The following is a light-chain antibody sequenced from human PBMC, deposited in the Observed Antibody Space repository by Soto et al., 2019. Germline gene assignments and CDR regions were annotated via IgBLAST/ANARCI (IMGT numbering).Light chain of an antibody. Sequence: DIPLAQSPPTLSASVGDRITITCRATQSINWLAWYQQKPGKAPKLLLFEASRLESGVPSRFSGSGSGTEFTLTISSLQPDDFGTYYCQHYDTYSPMWTFGQGTKVDVK. V-gene: IGKV1-5*03. CDR1: QSINW. J-gene: IGKJ1*01. CDR3: QHYDTYSPMWT. CDR2: EAS.